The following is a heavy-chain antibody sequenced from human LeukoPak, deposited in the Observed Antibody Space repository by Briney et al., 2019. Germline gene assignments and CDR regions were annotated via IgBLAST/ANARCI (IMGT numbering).Heavy chain of an antibody. V-gene: IGHV3-7*01. CDR1: GFTFSSRW. D-gene: IGHD4-17*01. J-gene: IGHJ4*02. Sequence: GGSLELSCAASGFTFSSRWMGWVRQAPGKGLEWVANIRNDGLTQYYVVSVKGRFTISRDNARDSLSLQMNSLRAEDTAVYFCARHGDYCFDLWGQGTLVTVSS. CDR2: IRNDGLTQ. CDR3: ARHGDYCFDL.